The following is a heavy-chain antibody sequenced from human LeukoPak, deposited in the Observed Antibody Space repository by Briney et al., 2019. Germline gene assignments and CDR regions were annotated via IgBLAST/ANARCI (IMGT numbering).Heavy chain of an antibody. D-gene: IGHD5-18*01. Sequence: GGSLRLSCAASGFTFNNYDMSWVRQAPGKGLEWVSTISGSGGTTFYADSVKGRFTISRDNSKNTLYLQMNGLRAEDTAVYYCAKAADLRGYSYGYFHWGQGTLVTVSS. CDR3: AKAADLRGYSYGYFH. V-gene: IGHV3-23*01. CDR2: ISGSGGTT. J-gene: IGHJ4*02. CDR1: GFTFNNYD.